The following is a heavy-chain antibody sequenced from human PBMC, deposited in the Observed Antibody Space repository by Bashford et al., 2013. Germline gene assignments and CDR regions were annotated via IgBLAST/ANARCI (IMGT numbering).Heavy chain of an antibody. J-gene: IGHJ4*02. Sequence: SETLSLTCSVSGGSISNYYWSWLRQPPGKGLEWIGYIYYSETTNYNPSLRSRVSISIDTSKNQFSLKLSSVTAADTAVYYCARALGLGYCTNGVCYGYYFDYWGQGTLVTVSS. CDR1: GGSISNYY. V-gene: IGHV4-59*12. CDR2: IYYSETT. D-gene: IGHD2-8*01. CDR3: ARALGLGYCTNGVCYGYYFDY.